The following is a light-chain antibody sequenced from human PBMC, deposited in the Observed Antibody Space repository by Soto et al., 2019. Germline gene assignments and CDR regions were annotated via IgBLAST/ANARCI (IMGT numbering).Light chain of an antibody. Sequence: EIVLTQSPATLSLSPGERATLSCRASQSVNSHLTWYQQKPGQAPKLLIYDASNRATGIPARFSGSGSGSDFTLPTSSLEPEDFAVYFGQQRTNWRLSFGGGTKVEMK. CDR1: QSVNSH. J-gene: IGKJ4*01. CDR2: DAS. CDR3: QQRTNWRLS. V-gene: IGKV3-11*01.